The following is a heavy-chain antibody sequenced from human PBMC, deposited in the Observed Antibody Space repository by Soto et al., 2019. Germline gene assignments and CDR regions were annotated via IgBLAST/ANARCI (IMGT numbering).Heavy chain of an antibody. CDR1: GGSFSDYS. CDR2: INHRGSI. Sequence: PSETLSLTCGVYGGSFSDYSWNWIRQAPGKGLEWIGEINHRGSINYNPSLKSRVTLSVDTSRNQISLKLKAVTAADTAVYYCAAGGGFINGRIVWFDPWGQGTLVTVSS. J-gene: IGHJ5*02. D-gene: IGHD2-15*01. CDR3: AAGGGFINGRIVWFDP. V-gene: IGHV4-34*01.